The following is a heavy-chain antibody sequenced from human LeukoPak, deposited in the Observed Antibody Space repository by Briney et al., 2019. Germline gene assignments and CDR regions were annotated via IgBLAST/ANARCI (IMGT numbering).Heavy chain of an antibody. J-gene: IGHJ4*02. D-gene: IGHD5-12*01. CDR2: IRYDGSDK. V-gene: IGHV3-30*02. CDR1: EFTFNSYA. Sequence: GGSLRLSCAASEFTFNSYAMHWVRQAPGKGLEWVAFIRYDGSDKYYADSVKGRFTISRDNSKNTLYLQMNSLRAEDTAVYYCAKAGGYDKRGYYFDYWGQGTLVTVSS. CDR3: AKAGGYDKRGYYFDY.